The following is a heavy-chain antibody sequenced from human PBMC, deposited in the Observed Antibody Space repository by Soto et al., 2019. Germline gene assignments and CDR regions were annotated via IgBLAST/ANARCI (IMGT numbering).Heavy chain of an antibody. V-gene: IGHV1-8*01. CDR1: GYTFTSYD. J-gene: IGHJ4*02. D-gene: IGHD6-19*01. CDR2: MNPNSGNT. Sequence: ASVKVSCKASGYTFTSYDINWVRQATGQGLEWMGWMNPNSGNTGYAQKFQGRATMTRNTSISTAYMELSSLRSEDTAVYYCARGLWGSGWYSDFDYWGQGTLVTVSS. CDR3: ARGLWGSGWYSDFDY.